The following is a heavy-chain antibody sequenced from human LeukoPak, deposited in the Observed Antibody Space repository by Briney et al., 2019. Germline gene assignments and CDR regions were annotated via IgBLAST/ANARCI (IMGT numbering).Heavy chain of an antibody. Sequence: ASVKVSCKASGGTFISYAISWVRQAPGQGLEWMGGIIPIFGTANYAQKFQGRVTITTDESTSTAYMELSSLRSEDTAVYYCARSLAAAGNDWFDPWGQGTLVTVSS. CDR3: ARSLAAAGNDWFDP. CDR2: IIPIFGTA. D-gene: IGHD6-13*01. V-gene: IGHV1-69*05. J-gene: IGHJ5*02. CDR1: GGTFISYA.